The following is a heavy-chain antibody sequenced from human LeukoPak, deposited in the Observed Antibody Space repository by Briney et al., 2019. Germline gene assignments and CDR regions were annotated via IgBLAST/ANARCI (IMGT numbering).Heavy chain of an antibody. V-gene: IGHV3-23*01. J-gene: IGHJ4*02. CDR2: ISGNDENT. Sequence: GGSPRLSCAASGIYDMSWVRQAPGKGLEWVSSISGNDENTYYADSVKGRFTISRDNSKSTLYLQMNSLRAEDTAVYYCAKDWDSSGSLGYWGQGTLVTVSS. CDR1: GIYD. D-gene: IGHD3-22*01. CDR3: AKDWDSSGSLGY.